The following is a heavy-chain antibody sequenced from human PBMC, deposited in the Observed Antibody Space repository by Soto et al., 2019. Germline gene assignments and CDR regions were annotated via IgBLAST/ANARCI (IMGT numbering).Heavy chain of an antibody. D-gene: IGHD5-12*01. Sequence: QVQLQESGPGLVKPSQTLSLTCTVSGGSISSGGLYWSWIRQHPGKGLEWIGYIFYSGSTYYNPSLKSRVSISVDTSKNQFSLKLSSVTAADTAVYYCAREAGGGYDHRWFDPWGQGTLVTVSS. CDR3: AREAGGGYDHRWFDP. V-gene: IGHV4-31*03. CDR1: GGSISSGGLY. CDR2: IFYSGST. J-gene: IGHJ5*02.